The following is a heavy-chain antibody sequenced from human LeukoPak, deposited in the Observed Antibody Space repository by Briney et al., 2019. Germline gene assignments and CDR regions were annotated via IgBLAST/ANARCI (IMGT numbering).Heavy chain of an antibody. Sequence: GGSLRLSCAASGFTFSNYAMTWVRQAPGKGLEWVSTISGSGVTTYYADSVKGRFTISRDNSKNTLYLQMNSLRAEDTAVYYCAGRIDYWGQGTLVTVSS. CDR2: ISGSGVTT. V-gene: IGHV3-23*01. CDR3: AGRIDY. J-gene: IGHJ4*02. CDR1: GFTFSNYA.